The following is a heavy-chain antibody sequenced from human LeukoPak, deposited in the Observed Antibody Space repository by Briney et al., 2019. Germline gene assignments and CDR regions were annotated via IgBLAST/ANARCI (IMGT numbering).Heavy chain of an antibody. CDR3: ARDSGIEAAGTSLFDY. J-gene: IGHJ4*02. CDR1: GGFVGSSSYY. CDR2: IYYSGST. D-gene: IGHD6-13*01. Sequence: SETLSLTCTVSGGFVGSSSYYWGWIRQPPGKGLEWIGSIYYSGSTYYNPSLKSRVTISVDTSKNQFSLKLSSVTAADTAMYYCARDSGIEAAGTSLFDYWGQGTLVTVSS. V-gene: IGHV4-39*07.